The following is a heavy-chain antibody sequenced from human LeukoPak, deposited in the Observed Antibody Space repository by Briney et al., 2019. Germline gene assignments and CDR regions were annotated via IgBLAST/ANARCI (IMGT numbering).Heavy chain of an antibody. CDR3: ARSTASEGPTHNWFDP. D-gene: IGHD2-2*01. CDR1: GGSINNYY. J-gene: IGHJ5*02. V-gene: IGHV4-59*08. CDR2: IHYSGST. Sequence: SETLSLTCTVSGGSINNYYWSWIRQPPGKGLECIGNIHYSGSTNYNPSLKSRVIISVDTSKNQFSLKVTSVTAADTAVYYCARSTASEGPTHNWFDPWGQGTLVTVSS.